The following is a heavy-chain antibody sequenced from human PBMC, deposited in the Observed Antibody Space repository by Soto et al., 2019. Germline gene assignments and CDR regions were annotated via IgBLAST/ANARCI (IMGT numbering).Heavy chain of an antibody. Sequence: QVQLVQSGAEVKKPGSSVKVSCKASGGTFSSYTISWVRQAPGQGLEWMGRIIPILGIANYAQKFQGRVTITADKSTSTAYMELSSLRSEDTAVYYCARKGFGAAAFDIWGQGTMVTVSS. D-gene: IGHD3-3*01. J-gene: IGHJ3*02. CDR2: IIPILGIA. CDR1: GGTFSSYT. V-gene: IGHV1-69*02. CDR3: ARKGFGAAAFDI.